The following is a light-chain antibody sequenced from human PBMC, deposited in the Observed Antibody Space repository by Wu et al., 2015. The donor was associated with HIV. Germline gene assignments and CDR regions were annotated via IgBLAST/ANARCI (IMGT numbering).Light chain of an antibody. Sequence: ETLMTQSPVSLSVSPGERATLSCRASQSVSSNLAWYLQKPGQAPRLLIYGASTRATGIPARFSGSGSGTEFTLTISSLQSEDFVVYYCQQYNNWPPTFGRGTKVEIK. J-gene: IGKJ1*01. CDR1: QSVSSN. V-gene: IGKV3-15*01. CDR3: QQYNNWPPT. CDR2: GAS.